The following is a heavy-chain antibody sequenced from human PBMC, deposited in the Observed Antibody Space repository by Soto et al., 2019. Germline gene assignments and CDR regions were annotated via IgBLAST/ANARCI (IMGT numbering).Heavy chain of an antibody. V-gene: IGHV1-24*01. CDR1: GYTLNELS. D-gene: IGHD2-8*01. Sequence: GASLKVSCKVSGYTLNELSMHWVRQAPGKGLEWMGGFDPEDGETIYAQKFQGRVTMTEDTSTDTAYMELSSLRSEDTAVYYCATDLPNIPGSNRYYYYMDVWRKGTTVTVSS. J-gene: IGHJ6*03. CDR2: FDPEDGET. CDR3: ATDLPNIPGSNRYYYYMDV.